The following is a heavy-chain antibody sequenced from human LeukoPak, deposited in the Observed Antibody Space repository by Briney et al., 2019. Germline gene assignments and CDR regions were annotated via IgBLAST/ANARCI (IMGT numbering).Heavy chain of an antibody. D-gene: IGHD3-22*01. CDR3: AKDQSEKVITPYFDY. V-gene: IGHV3-23*01. Sequence: GGTLRLSCAASGFTFSSYAMSWVRQAPGKGLEWVSAISGSGGSTYYADSVKGRFTISRDNSKNTLYLQMNSLRAEDTAVYYCAKDQSEKVITPYFDYWGQGTLVTVSS. CDR2: ISGSGGST. J-gene: IGHJ4*02. CDR1: GFTFSSYA.